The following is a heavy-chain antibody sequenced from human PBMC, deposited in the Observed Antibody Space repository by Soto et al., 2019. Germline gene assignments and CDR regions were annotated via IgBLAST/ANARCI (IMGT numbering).Heavy chain of an antibody. CDR1: GGSFSAYY. CDR2: INHSGGT. CDR3: ARAQAAIPDLFDY. D-gene: IGHD2-15*01. V-gene: IGHV4-34*01. J-gene: IGHJ4*02. Sequence: SETLSLTCAVYGGSFSAYYWSWIRQPPGKGLEWIGEINHSGGTSYNPSLKSRVTISVDTSKSQFSLKLTSVTAADTAVYYCARAQAAIPDLFDYWGQGTLVTVSS.